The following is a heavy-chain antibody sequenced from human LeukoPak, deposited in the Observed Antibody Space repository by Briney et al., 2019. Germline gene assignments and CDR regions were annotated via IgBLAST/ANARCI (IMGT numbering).Heavy chain of an antibody. CDR1: GFSFSSYS. V-gene: IGHV3-48*04. D-gene: IGHD3-22*01. Sequence: TGGSLRLSCAASGFSFSSYSMNWVRQAPGKGLECVSYISSSSSTIYYADSVKGRFTISRDNAKNSLYLQMNSLRAEDTAVYYCAREGDYYDSSGFYDYWGQGTLVTVSS. J-gene: IGHJ4*02. CDR3: AREGDYYDSSGFYDY. CDR2: ISSSSSTI.